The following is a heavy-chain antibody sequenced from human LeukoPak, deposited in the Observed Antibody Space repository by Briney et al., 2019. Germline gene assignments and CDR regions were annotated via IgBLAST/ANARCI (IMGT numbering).Heavy chain of an antibody. D-gene: IGHD3-10*01. J-gene: IGHJ4*02. CDR3: AKDIKFRGVIITSFDY. CDR2: ISSSSSYI. CDR1: GFIFSSFW. V-gene: IGHV3-21*01. Sequence: PGGSLRLSCAASGFIFSSFWMCWVRQAPGKGLEWVSSISSSSSYIYYADSVKGRFTISRDNAKNSLYLQMNSLRAEDTAVYYCAKDIKFRGVIITSFDYWGQGTLVTVSS.